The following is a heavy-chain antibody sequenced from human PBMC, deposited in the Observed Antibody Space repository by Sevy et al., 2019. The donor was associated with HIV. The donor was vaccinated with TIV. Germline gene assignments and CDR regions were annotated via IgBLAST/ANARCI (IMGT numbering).Heavy chain of an antibody. D-gene: IGHD6-6*01. Sequence: GGSLRLSCAASRFASGFTFSSFAMSWVRQLPGKGLEWDSTINGRGGSTYYADSVKGRFTPSRDNSNNALFLQMDSLTPEDTALYYCVRPTPRIAPSSAAFFDSWGHGTLVTVSS. CDR3: VRPTPRIAPSSAAFFDS. CDR1: GFTFSSFA. V-gene: IGHV3-23*01. CDR2: INGRGGST. J-gene: IGHJ4*01.